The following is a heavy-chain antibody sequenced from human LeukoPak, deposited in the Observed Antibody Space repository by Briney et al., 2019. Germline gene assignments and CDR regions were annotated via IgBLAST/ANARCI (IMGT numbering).Heavy chain of an antibody. CDR2: INHSGST. CDR1: GGSFSGYY. CDR3: ARTPLYSSSWYRNYYYGMDV. D-gene: IGHD6-13*01. V-gene: IGHV4-34*01. Sequence: SETLSLTCAVYGGSFSGYYWSWIRQPPGKGLEWIGEINHSGSTYYNPSLKSRVTISVDTSKNQFSLKLSSVTAADTAVYCCARTPLYSSSWYRNYYYGMDVWGQGTTVTVSS. J-gene: IGHJ6*02.